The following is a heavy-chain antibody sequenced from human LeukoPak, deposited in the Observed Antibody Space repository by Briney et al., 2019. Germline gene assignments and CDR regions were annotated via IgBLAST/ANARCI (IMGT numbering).Heavy chain of an antibody. Sequence: GGSLRLSCAASGFTFSSYSMYWVRQAPGKGLEWVSSVSSSSSYIYYADSVKGRFTISRDNAKNSLYLQMNSLRAEDTAVYYCARGAFAGGYFDYWGQGTLVTVSS. CDR3: ARGAFAGGYFDY. J-gene: IGHJ4*02. V-gene: IGHV3-21*01. CDR2: VSSSSSYI. D-gene: IGHD6-13*01. CDR1: GFTFSSYS.